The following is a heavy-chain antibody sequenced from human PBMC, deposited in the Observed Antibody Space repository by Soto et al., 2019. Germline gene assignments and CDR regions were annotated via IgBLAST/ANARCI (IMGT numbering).Heavy chain of an antibody. V-gene: IGHV4-30-4*01. CDR1: GGSISSGDYY. CDR3: ARGVESWIQLWSHFDY. J-gene: IGHJ4*02. Sequence: PSETLSLTCTVSGGSISSGDYYWSWIRQPPGKGLEWIGYIYYSGSTYYNPSLKSRVTISVDTSKNQFSLKLSSVTAADTAVYYCARGVESWIQLWSHFDYWGQGTLVTVSS. D-gene: IGHD5-18*01. CDR2: IYYSGST.